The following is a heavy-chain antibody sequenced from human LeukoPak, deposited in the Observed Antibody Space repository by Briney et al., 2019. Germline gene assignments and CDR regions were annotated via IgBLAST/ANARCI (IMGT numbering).Heavy chain of an antibody. CDR1: GYTFTGYY. V-gene: IGHV1-2*06. CDR2: INPNSGGT. D-gene: IGHD4-17*01. CDR3: ARDRDYGDYNTQDLFVY. J-gene: IGHJ4*02. Sequence: GASVKVSCKASGYTFTGYYMHWVRQAPGQGLEWMGRINPNSGGTNYAQKFQGRVTMTRDTSISTAYMELSRLRSDDTAVYYCARDRDYGDYNTQDLFVYWGQGTLVTVSS.